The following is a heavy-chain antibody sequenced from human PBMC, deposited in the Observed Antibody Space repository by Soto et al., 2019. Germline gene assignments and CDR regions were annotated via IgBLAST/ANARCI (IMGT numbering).Heavy chain of an antibody. J-gene: IGHJ4*02. V-gene: IGHV3-64*01. CDR3: ARAGPERWLQLGY. CDR1: GFTFSSYA. CDR2: ISSNGGST. Sequence: EVQLVESGGGLVQPGGSLRLSCAASGFTFSSYAMHWVRQAPGKGLEYVSAISSNGGSTYYANSVKGRFTISRDNSKNTLYLQMGSLRAEDMAVYYCARAGPERWLQLGYWGQGTLVTVSS. D-gene: IGHD5-12*01.